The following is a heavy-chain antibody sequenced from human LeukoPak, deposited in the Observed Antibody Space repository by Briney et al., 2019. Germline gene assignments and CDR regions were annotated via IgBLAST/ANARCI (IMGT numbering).Heavy chain of an antibody. J-gene: IGHJ4*02. V-gene: IGHV1-18*04. CDR3: ARAPRVRGVIIAFDY. D-gene: IGHD3-10*01. Sequence: EASVKVSCKASGYTFTSYGISWVRQAPGQGLEWMGWISAYNGNTNYAQKLQGRVTMTTDTSTSTAYMELRCLRSDDTAVYYCARAPRVRGVIIAFDYWGQGTLVTVSS. CDR2: ISAYNGNT. CDR1: GYTFTSYG.